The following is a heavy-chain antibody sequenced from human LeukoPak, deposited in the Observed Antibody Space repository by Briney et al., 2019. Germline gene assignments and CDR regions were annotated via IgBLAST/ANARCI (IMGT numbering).Heavy chain of an antibody. CDR3: AKGGSGWYVGLFDY. V-gene: IGHV3-23*01. Sequence: PGGSLRLSCAASGFTFSSPAMSWVRQAPGKGLECVSVISGSGGSTYYADSVKGRFTISRDNSKSTLYLQMNSLRAEDTAVYYCAKGGSGWYVGLFDYWGQGTLVTVSS. D-gene: IGHD6-19*01. CDR2: ISGSGGST. CDR1: GFTFSSPA. J-gene: IGHJ4*02.